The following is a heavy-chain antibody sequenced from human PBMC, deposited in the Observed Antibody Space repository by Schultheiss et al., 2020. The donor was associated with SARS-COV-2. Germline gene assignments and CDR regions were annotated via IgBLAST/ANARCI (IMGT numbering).Heavy chain of an antibody. J-gene: IGHJ4*02. CDR2: ISYDGSKK. CDR3: AKDPNYGDYKPGALDS. CDR1: GFTFSSYA. Sequence: GGSLRLSCAASGFTFSSYAMSWVRQAPGKGLEWVAVISYDGSKKNFAESVRGRATISRDNSRNTLYLQVNSLRAEDTAVYYCAKDPNYGDYKPGALDSWGQGTLVTVSS. V-gene: IGHV3-30*18. D-gene: IGHD4-17*01.